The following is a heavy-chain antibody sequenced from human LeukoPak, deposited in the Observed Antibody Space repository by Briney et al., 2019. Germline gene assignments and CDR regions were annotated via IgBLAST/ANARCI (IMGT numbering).Heavy chain of an antibody. Sequence: GGSLRLSCAASGFTFSSYAMHWVRQAPGKGLEWVAVISYDGSNKYYADPVKGRFTISRDYSKNTLYLQMNSLRTEETAVYYCAKGPAMVRGTFDPWGQGTLVTVSS. V-gene: IGHV3-30*04. J-gene: IGHJ5*02. D-gene: IGHD3-10*01. CDR2: ISYDGSNK. CDR1: GFTFSSYA. CDR3: AKGPAMVRGTFDP.